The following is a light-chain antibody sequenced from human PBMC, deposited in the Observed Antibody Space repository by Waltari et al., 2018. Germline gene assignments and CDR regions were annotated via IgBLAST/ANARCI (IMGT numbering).Light chain of an antibody. Sequence: DIQMTQSPSTLAASVGDRITITCRASLNINNWLAWYQQKPGKDPKLLIQKASTLESWVPSRFSGSGSGTEFTLTVSSLQAEDVAVYYCQQYYSTPNTFGQGTKLEIK. V-gene: IGKV1-5*03. CDR1: LNINNW. CDR2: KAS. CDR3: QQYYSTPNT. J-gene: IGKJ2*01.